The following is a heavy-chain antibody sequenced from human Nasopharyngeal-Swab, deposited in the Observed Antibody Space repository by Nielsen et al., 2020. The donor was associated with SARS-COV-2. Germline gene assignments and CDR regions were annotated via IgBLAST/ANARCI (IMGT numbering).Heavy chain of an antibody. J-gene: IGHJ3*02. Sequence: SETLSLTCTVSGGSISSGGYYWSWIRQHPGKGLEWIGYIYYSGSTNYNPSLKSRVTISVDTSKNQFSLKLSSVTAADTAVYYCARVMGYYDSSGYSIDAFDIWGQGTMVTVSS. CDR2: IYYSGST. CDR1: GGSISSGGYY. D-gene: IGHD3-22*01. CDR3: ARVMGYYDSSGYSIDAFDI. V-gene: IGHV4-61*08.